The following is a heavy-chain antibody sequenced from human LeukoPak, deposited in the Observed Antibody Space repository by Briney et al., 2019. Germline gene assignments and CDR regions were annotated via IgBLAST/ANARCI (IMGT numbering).Heavy chain of an antibody. V-gene: IGHV4-39*07. CDR2: IYYSGST. J-gene: IGHJ4*02. CDR3: ARDPRVGASNGLDY. D-gene: IGHD1-26*01. Sequence: TSETLSLTCTVSGGSISSSSYYWGWIRQPPGKGLEWIGSIYYSGSTYYNPSLKSRVTISVDTSKNQFSLKLSSVTAADTAVYYCARDPRVGASNGLDYWGQGTLVTVSS. CDR1: GGSISSSSYY.